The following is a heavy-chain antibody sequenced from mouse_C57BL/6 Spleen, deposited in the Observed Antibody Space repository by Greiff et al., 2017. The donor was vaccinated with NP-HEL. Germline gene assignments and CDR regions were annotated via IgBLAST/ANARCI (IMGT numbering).Heavy chain of an antibody. CDR1: GFTFSSYA. J-gene: IGHJ4*01. V-gene: IGHV5-4*01. Sequence: EVMLVESGGGLVKPGGSLKLSCAASGFTFSSYAMSWVRQTPEKRLEWVATISDGGSYTYYPDNVKGRFTISRDNAKNNLYLQMSHLKSEDTAMYYCAREADSLYAMDYWGQGTSVTVSS. CDR2: ISDGGSYT. CDR3: AREADSLYAMDY.